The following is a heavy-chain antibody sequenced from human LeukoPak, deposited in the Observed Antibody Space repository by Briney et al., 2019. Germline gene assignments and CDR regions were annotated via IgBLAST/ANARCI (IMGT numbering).Heavy chain of an antibody. D-gene: IGHD1-26*01. CDR2: IYYSGST. CDR1: GGSISSSSYY. CDR3: ASRRIVGATIDY. V-gene: IGHV4-39*01. J-gene: IGHJ4*02. Sequence: SETLSLTCTVSGGSISSSSYYWGWIRQPPGKGLEWIGSIYYSGSTYYNPSLKSRVTISVDTTKNQFSLKLSSVTAADTAVYYCASRRIVGATIDYWGQGTLVTVSS.